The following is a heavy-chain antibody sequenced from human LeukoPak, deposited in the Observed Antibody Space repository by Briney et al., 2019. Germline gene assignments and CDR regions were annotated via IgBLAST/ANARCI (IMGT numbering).Heavy chain of an antibody. V-gene: IGHV3-9*01. Sequence: GGSLRLSCAASGCTFDDYAMHWVRQAPGKGLEWVSGISWNSGSIGYADSVKGRFTISRDNAKNSLYLQMNSLRAEDTALYYCAKDTSPYYYDSSGYNDAFDIWGQGTMVTVSS. D-gene: IGHD3-22*01. CDR2: ISWNSGSI. CDR3: AKDTSPYYYDSSGYNDAFDI. CDR1: GCTFDDYA. J-gene: IGHJ3*02.